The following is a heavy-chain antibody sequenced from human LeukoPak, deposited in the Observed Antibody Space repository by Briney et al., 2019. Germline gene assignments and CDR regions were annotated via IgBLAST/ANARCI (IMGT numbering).Heavy chain of an antibody. CDR2: INHSGST. CDR1: GGSFIGYY. J-gene: IGHJ4*02. CDR3: ARAIYGGNSGFDY. V-gene: IGHV4-34*01. Sequence: SETLSLTCAVYGGSFIGYYWSWIRQPPGKGLEWIGEINHSGSTNYNPSLKSRVTISVDTSKNQFSLKLSSVTAADTAVYYCARAIYGGNSGFDYWGQGTLVTVSS. D-gene: IGHD4-23*01.